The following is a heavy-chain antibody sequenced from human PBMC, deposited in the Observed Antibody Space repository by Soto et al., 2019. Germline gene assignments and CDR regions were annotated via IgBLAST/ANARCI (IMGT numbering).Heavy chain of an antibody. CDR2: LHHSVSN. J-gene: IGHJ4*02. CDR3: ARSGHSFAGAV. CDR1: GASMSDYY. V-gene: IGHV4-59*01. D-gene: IGHD3-16*01. Sequence: KPSETLSLTCTVSGASMSDYYGSWIRQSRGKGLEHLGYLHHSVSNNYNPSRKSRVTISMDTSKNQFSLRPSSVTAADTAIYYCARSGHSFAGAVWGQGIRVTAPQ.